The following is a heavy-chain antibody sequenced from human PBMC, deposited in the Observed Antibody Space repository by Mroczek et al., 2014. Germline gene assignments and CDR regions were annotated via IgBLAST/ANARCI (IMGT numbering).Heavy chain of an antibody. V-gene: IGHV2-5*01. CDR3: AQVYVDTAMVSRSPEFEY. J-gene: IGHJ4*02. CDR1: GFSLSTSGVG. CDR2: IYWNDDK. D-gene: IGHD5-18*01. Sequence: QVTLKESGPTLVKPTQTLTLTCTFSGFSLSTSGVGVGWIRQPPGKALEWLALIYWNDDKRYSPSLKSRLTITKDTSKNQVVLTMTNMDPVDTATYYCAQVYVDTAMVSRSPEFEYWGQGTLVTVSS.